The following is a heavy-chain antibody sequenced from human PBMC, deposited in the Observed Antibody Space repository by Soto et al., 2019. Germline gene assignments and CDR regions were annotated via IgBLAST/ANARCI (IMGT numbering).Heavy chain of an antibody. D-gene: IGHD3-10*01. J-gene: IGHJ1*01. CDR2: ISSSSSTI. CDR3: ASGSGEIRPTEYFQH. V-gene: IGHV3-48*01. Sequence: GGSLRLSCAASGFTFSSYSMNWVRQAPGKGLEWVSYISSSSSTIYYADSVKGRFTISRDNAKNSLYLQMNSLRAEDTAVYYCASGSGEIRPTEYFQHWGQGTLVTVSS. CDR1: GFTFSSYS.